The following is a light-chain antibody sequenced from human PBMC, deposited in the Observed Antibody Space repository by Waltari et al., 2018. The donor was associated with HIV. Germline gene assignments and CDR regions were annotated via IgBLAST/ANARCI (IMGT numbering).Light chain of an antibody. J-gene: IGLJ2*01. Sequence: SHDLTQPSSVSVSPGQTARITCSGDVLPKKYDFWYQQKSGQAPVLVNYKDNIRPSEIPERVSGSSSGTMATLTISGAQVDDEADYYCYSADDSGDYKGFGGGTKLTVL. V-gene: IGLV3-10*01. CDR3: YSADDSGDYKG. CDR1: VLPKKY. CDR2: KDN.